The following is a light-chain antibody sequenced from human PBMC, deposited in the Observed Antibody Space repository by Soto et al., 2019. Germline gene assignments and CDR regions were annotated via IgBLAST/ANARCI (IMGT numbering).Light chain of an antibody. CDR1: QSVSNY. CDR3: QQRRIWPPT. V-gene: IGKV3-11*01. CDR2: DAS. Sequence: EFVLTQSPVILSLSPGERATLSCRASQSVSNYLAWYQQKPGQAPRLLIYDASSRATGIPARFSGSGSGTDSTLTISSLEPEDFAVYYCQQRRIWPPTFGQGTKVDIK. J-gene: IGKJ1*01.